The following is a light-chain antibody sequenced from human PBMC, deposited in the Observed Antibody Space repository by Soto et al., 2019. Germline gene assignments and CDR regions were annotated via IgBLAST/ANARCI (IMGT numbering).Light chain of an antibody. CDR3: LQHNNYPPK. J-gene: IGKJ1*01. CDR1: QSISSW. CDR2: KAS. Sequence: DSQMTQSPSTLSASVGDRVTITCRASQSISSWLAWYQQKPGKAPKLLIYKASSLESGVPSRFSGSGSGTEFTLTISSLQPEDFATYFCLQHNNYPPKFGQGTKVDIK. V-gene: IGKV1-5*03.